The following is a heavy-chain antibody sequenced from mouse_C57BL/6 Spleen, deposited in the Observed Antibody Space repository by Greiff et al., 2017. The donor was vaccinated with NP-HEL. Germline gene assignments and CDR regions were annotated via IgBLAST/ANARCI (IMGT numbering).Heavy chain of an antibody. Sequence: EVQRVESGGGLVQPGGSLSLSCAASGFTFTDYYMSWVRQPPGKALEWLGFIRNKANGYTTEYSASVKGRFTISRDNSQSILYLQMNALRAEDSATYYCARYYYGSSAYYFDYWGQGTTLTVSS. D-gene: IGHD1-1*01. CDR1: GFTFTDYY. V-gene: IGHV7-3*01. J-gene: IGHJ2*01. CDR3: ARYYYGSSAYYFDY. CDR2: IRNKANGYTT.